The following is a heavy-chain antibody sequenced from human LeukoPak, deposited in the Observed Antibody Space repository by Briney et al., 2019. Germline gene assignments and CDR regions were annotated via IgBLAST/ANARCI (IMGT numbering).Heavy chain of an antibody. CDR2: INPNSGGT. J-gene: IGHJ5*02. D-gene: IGHD3-3*01. Sequence: GASVKVSCKASAYTFTGYYMHWVRQDPGQGLEWMGWINPNSGGTNYAQKYQGRVTMTRDTSISTAYMELSRLRSDDTAVYYCARDRRITIFGVATNWFDPWGQGTLVTVSS. CDR3: ARDRRITIFGVATNWFDP. V-gene: IGHV1-2*02. CDR1: AYTFTGYY.